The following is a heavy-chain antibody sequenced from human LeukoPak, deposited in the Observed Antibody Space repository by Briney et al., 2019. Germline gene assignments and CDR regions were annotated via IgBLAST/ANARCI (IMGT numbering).Heavy chain of an antibody. V-gene: IGHV3-21*01. CDR2: ISSSSSYI. CDR1: GFTFSSYS. Sequence: GGSLRLSCAASGFTFSSYSMNWVRQAPGKGLEWVSSISSSSSYIYYADSVKGRFTISRDNAKNSLYLQMNSLRAEDTAVYYCARGLVVVVVTATGGGWSKNNWFDPWGQGTLVTVSS. CDR3: ARGLVVVVVTATGGGWSKNNWFDP. J-gene: IGHJ5*02. D-gene: IGHD2-15*01.